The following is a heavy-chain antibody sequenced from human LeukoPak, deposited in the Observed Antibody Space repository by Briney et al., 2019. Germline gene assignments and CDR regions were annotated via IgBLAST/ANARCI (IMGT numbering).Heavy chain of an antibody. J-gene: IGHJ4*02. Sequence: SETLSLTCAVYGGSFSGYYWSWIRQPPGKGLEWIGEFNHSGATNYNPSLKSRVTISVDTSKNQFSLKLSSVTAADTAVYYCARHDFWSGYYNFWGQGTLVTVSS. V-gene: IGHV4-34*01. D-gene: IGHD3-3*01. CDR2: FNHSGAT. CDR3: ARHDFWSGYYNF. CDR1: GGSFSGYY.